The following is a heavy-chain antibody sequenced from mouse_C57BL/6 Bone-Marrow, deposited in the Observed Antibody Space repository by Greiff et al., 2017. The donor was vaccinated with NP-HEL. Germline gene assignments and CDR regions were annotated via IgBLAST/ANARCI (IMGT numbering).Heavy chain of an antibody. J-gene: IGHJ4*01. CDR1: GFNIKNTY. D-gene: IGHD2-14*01. V-gene: IGHV1-74*01. CDR3: AIDRGMDY. Sequence: QVQLQQSVAELVRPGASVKLSCTASGFNIKNTYMHWVKQRPGQGLEWIGRIHPSDSDTNYNQKFKGKATLTVDKSSSTAYMQLSSLTSEDSAVYYCAIDRGMDYWGQGTSVTVSS. CDR2: IHPSDSDT.